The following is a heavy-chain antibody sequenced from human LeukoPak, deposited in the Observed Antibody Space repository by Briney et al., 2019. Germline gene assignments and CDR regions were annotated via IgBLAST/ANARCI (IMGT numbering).Heavy chain of an antibody. V-gene: IGHV3-7*03. CDR1: GFTFSSYW. Sequence: PGGSLRLSCAACGFTFSSYWMSWVRQAPGKGLEWVANIKQDGSEKYYVDSVKGRFTISRDNSKNTLYLQMNSLRAEDTAVYYCAKSISLDTYYDFWSGYGPADYWGQGTLVTVSS. D-gene: IGHD3-3*01. J-gene: IGHJ4*02. CDR2: IKQDGSEK. CDR3: AKSISLDTYYDFWSGYGPADY.